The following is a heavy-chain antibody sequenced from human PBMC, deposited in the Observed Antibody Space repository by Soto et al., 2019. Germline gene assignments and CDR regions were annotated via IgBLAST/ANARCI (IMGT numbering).Heavy chain of an antibody. Sequence: ASVKVSCKTSGYTFSSYDINWVRQATGQGLEWMGWMNPNTGNTGYAQKFQGRVTMTRDTSISTAYMELSSLRSEDTAVYYCARGRHCRNGVCYVCLVYWG. CDR1: GYTFSSYD. CDR3: ARGRHCRNGVCYVCLVY. V-gene: IGHV1-8*01. J-gene: IGHJ4*01. CDR2: MNPNTGNT. D-gene: IGHD2-8*01.